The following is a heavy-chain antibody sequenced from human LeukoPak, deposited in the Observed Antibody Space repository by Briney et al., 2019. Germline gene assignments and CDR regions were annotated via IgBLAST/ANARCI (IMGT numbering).Heavy chain of an antibody. CDR2: IYSDGST. Sequence: GGSLRLSCAASGFTVSGNYMSWVRQAPGKGLEWVSLIYSDGSTYHADSVKGRFTISRDNPENTLYLQMNSLRAEDTAVYYCARLTRPGYSGGWPFFEYWGQGTLVTVSS. V-gene: IGHV3-53*01. CDR3: ARLTRPGYSGGWPFFEY. D-gene: IGHD6-25*01. CDR1: GFTVSGNY. J-gene: IGHJ4*02.